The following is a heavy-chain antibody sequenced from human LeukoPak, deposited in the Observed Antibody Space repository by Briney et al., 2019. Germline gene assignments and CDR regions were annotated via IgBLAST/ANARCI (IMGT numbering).Heavy chain of an antibody. CDR1: HYTVSNYN. CDR2: INTYKGDT. J-gene: IGHJ4*02. CDR3: ARESGHCSGDNCFYFFDL. Sequence: ASVRVSCEASHYTVSNYNMSWVRQAPGQGLEWMGWINTYKGDTNYAQKFQGRVTMTADTSTNTVYMDLRGLRSDDTAVYYCARESGHCSGDNCFYFFDLWGPGFLLTVSS. D-gene: IGHD2-21*01. V-gene: IGHV1-18*01.